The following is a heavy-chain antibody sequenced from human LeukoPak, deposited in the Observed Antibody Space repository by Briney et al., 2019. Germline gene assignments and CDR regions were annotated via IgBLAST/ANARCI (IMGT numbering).Heavy chain of an antibody. CDR1: GGTFSSYA. CDR2: IIPIFGTA. D-gene: IGHD6-19*01. V-gene: IGHV1-69*13. J-gene: IGHJ4*02. CDR3: ASIAVAGPDDY. Sequence: PVKVSCKASGGTFSSYAISWVRQAPGQGLEWMGGIIPIFGTANYAQKFQGRVTITADESTSTAYMELSSLRSEDTAVYYCASIAVAGPDDYWGQGTLVTVSS.